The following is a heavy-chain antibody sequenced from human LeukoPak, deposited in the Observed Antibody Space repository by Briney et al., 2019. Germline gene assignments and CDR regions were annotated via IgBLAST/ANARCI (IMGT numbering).Heavy chain of an antibody. Sequence: PGGSPRLSCAASRFTFSSYAMSWVRQAPGKGLEWVSAISGSGGSTYYADSVKGRFTIPRDNSKNTLYLQMNSLRAEDTAVYYCASSPRRYFDSSGYYFAWGQGTLVTVSS. D-gene: IGHD3-22*01. CDR3: ASSPRRYFDSSGYYFA. CDR2: ISGSGGST. CDR1: RFTFSSYA. V-gene: IGHV3-23*01. J-gene: IGHJ5*02.